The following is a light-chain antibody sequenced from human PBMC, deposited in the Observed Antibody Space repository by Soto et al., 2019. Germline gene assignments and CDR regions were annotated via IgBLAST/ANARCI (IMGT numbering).Light chain of an antibody. V-gene: IGKV1-39*01. CDR3: QQYYNTPPT. CDR2: AAS. CDR1: QSISNH. J-gene: IGKJ4*01. Sequence: DIQMTQSPSPLSASVEDRVIITCRASQSISNHLNWYQQKPGKAPKLLIFAASSLQSGVPSRFSGSGSGTDFTLTISSLQAEDVAVYYCQQYYNTPPTFGGGTKVDIK.